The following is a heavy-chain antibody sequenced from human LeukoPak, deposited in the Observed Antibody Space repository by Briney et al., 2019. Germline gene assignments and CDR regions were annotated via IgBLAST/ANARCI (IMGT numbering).Heavy chain of an antibody. J-gene: IGHJ4*02. V-gene: IGHV3-7*01. D-gene: IGHD6-19*01. CDR3: ASTSSGWYGYYFDY. Sequence: GGSLRLSCAASGFTFSSYWMSWVRQAPGKGLEWVANIKQDGSEKYYVDSVKGRLTISRDNAKNSLYLQMNSLRAEDTAVYYCASTSSGWYGYYFDYWGQGTLVTVSS. CDR2: IKQDGSEK. CDR1: GFTFSSYW.